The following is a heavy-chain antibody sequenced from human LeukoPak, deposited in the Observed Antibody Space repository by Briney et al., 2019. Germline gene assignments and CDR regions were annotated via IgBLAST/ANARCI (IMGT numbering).Heavy chain of an antibody. CDR2: ISSSSTYI. J-gene: IGHJ4*02. V-gene: IGHV3-21*01. D-gene: IGHD1-26*01. CDR1: GFAFSTYS. CDR3: ARDYRYSGVYQFDY. Sequence: RGSLRLSCAASGFAFSTYSMNWVRQAPGKGLEWVSSISSSSTYIYHADSVKGRFSITRDNAKNSLFLQMNSLRAEDTAVYYCARDYRYSGVYQFDYWGQGTLVTVSS.